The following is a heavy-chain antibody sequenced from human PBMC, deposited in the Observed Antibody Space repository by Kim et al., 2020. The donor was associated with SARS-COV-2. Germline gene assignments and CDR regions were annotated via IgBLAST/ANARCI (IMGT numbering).Heavy chain of an antibody. CDR2: IWYDGSNK. CDR3: AKDRLVIAIKGYAGNGFDI. J-gene: IGHJ3*02. CDR1: GFTFSSYG. D-gene: IGHD2-21*01. V-gene: IGHV3-33*06. Sequence: GGSLRLSCAASGFTFSSYGMHWVRQAPGKGLEWVAVIWYDGSNKYYADSVKGRFTISRDNSKNTLYLQMNSLGAEDTAVYYCAKDRLVIAIKGYAGNGFDIWGQGTMVTVSS.